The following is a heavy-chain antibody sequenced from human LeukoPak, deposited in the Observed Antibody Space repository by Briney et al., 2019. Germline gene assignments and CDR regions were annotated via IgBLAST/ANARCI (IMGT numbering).Heavy chain of an antibody. CDR3: ARDGYSGYDYAFDI. CDR2: ISYDGSNK. D-gene: IGHD5-12*01. J-gene: IGHJ3*02. CDR1: GFTFSNYA. V-gene: IGHV3-30*04. Sequence: PGRSLRLSCATSGFTFSNYAMHWIRQAPGKGLEWVAVISYDGSNKYYADSVKGRFTISRDNSKNTLYLQMNSLRAEDTAVYYCARDGYSGYDYAFDIWGQGTMVTVSS.